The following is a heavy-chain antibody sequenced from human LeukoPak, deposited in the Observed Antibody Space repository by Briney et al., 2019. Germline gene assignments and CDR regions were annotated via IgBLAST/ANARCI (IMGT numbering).Heavy chain of an antibody. CDR3: ARVYYGSGSLHYYYYYMDV. D-gene: IGHD3-10*01. CDR2: ISPSGGGT. J-gene: IGHJ6*03. Sequence: PGGSLRLSCAASGFTFRNYGMNWVRQAPGKGLEWVSGISPSGGGTYYADSVKGRFTISRDDSKNTLYLQMNSLRAEDTAVYYCARVYYGSGSLHYYYYYMDVWGKGTTVTISS. V-gene: IGHV3-23*01. CDR1: GFTFRNYG.